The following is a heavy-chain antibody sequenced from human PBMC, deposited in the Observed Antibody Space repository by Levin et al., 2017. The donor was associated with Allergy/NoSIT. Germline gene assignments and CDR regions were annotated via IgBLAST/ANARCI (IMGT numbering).Heavy chain of an antibody. Sequence: PGGSLRLSCAASGFNFDEYAMHWVRQGPGKGLEWVSGIIWNSETMGYADSVKGRFTISRDNAKNSLYLHMNSLRPEDTALYYCVKDRYLGQWPQQYGLDVWGQGTTVTVS. V-gene: IGHV3-9*01. CDR2: IIWNSETM. J-gene: IGHJ6*02. CDR3: VKDRYLGQWPQQYGLDV. D-gene: IGHD6-19*01. CDR1: GFNFDEYA.